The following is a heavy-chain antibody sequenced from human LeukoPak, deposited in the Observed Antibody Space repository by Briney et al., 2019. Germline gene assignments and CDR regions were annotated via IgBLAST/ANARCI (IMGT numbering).Heavy chain of an antibody. J-gene: IGHJ4*02. CDR3: ARDNPPLRYFDWLLSNPIRFDY. Sequence: GASVIVSCKASGYTFRQYSISWVRQAPGQGLEWMGWISAYNGNTNYAQKLQGRVTMTTDTSTSTAYMELRSLRSDDTAVYYCARDNPPLRYFDWLLSNPIRFDYWGQGTLVTVSS. CDR1: GYTFRQYS. D-gene: IGHD3-9*01. V-gene: IGHV1-18*01. CDR2: ISAYNGNT.